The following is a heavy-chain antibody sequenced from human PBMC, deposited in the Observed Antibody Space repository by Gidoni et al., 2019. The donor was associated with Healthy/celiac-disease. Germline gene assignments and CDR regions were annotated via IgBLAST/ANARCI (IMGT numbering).Heavy chain of an antibody. D-gene: IGHD6-19*01. V-gene: IGHV3-23*01. CDR1: GFTFSSYA. Sequence: EVQLLESGGGLVQPGGSLRLSCAASGFTFSSYAMSWVRQAPGKGLEWVSVISGSGGSTYYADSVKGRFTISRDNSKNTLYLQMNSLRAEDTAVYYCAKALQSSGWYYYYYGMDVWGQGTTVTVSS. CDR2: ISGSGGST. J-gene: IGHJ6*02. CDR3: AKALQSSGWYYYYYGMDV.